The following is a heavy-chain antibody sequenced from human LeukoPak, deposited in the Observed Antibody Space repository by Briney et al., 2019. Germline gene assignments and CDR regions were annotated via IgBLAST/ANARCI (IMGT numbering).Heavy chain of an antibody. Sequence: GGSLRLSCAASGFSFSSYGIHWVRQAPGKGLEWVAAIWPDGSYKYYADSVKGRFTISRDNSKNTVYLQMNTLRDEDTAVYYCARAVGPFDYWGQGTLVTVSS. V-gene: IGHV3-33*01. D-gene: IGHD3-16*01. CDR3: ARAVGPFDY. CDR1: GFSFSSYG. J-gene: IGHJ4*02. CDR2: IWPDGSYK.